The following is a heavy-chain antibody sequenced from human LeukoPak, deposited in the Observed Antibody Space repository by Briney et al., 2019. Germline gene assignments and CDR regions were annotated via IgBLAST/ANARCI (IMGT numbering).Heavy chain of an antibody. J-gene: IGHJ4*02. CDR3: AKGNWRYFDY. V-gene: IGHV3-23*01. Sequence: GGSLRLSCVASGFTFNIYAMSWVRQAPGKGLQWVSAITDSGAGTYYADSVKGRFTISRDNSKNTLYLQMNSLGADDTAVYYCAKGNWRYFDYWGQGTLVTVSS. CDR2: ITDSGAGT. CDR1: GFTFNIYA. D-gene: IGHD1-1*01.